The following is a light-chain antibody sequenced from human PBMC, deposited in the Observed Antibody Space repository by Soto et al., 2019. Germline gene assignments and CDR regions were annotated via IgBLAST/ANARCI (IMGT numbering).Light chain of an antibody. CDR2: EVS. CDR3: SSFAGNNNLV. Sequence: QSALTQPPSASGSPGQSVTISCTGTSSDVGGYNYVSWYQQHPGKAPKLMISEVSKQPSGVPDRFSGSKSGNTASLTVSGIQSEYEADYYCSSFAGNNNLVFGGGTKLTVL. V-gene: IGLV2-8*01. J-gene: IGLJ2*01. CDR1: SSDVGGYNY.